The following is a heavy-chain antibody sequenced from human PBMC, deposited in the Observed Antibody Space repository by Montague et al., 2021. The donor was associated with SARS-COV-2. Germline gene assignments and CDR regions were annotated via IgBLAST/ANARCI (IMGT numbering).Heavy chain of an antibody. Sequence: SETLSLTCTASGDSINSSYWSWIRQPPGKGLEWIGYIYYRGSTNYNPSLETRVTISVDTSKNQFSLKLNSVTAADTAIYYCARATVDINMILVVITSVNHYFDSWGQGTLVTVSP. J-gene: IGHJ4*02. CDR2: IYYRGST. V-gene: IGHV4-59*12. D-gene: IGHD3-22*01. CDR3: ARATVDINMILVVITSVNHYFDS. CDR1: GDSINSSY.